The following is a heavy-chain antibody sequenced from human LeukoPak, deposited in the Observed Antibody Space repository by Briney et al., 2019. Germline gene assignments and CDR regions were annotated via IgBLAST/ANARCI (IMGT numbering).Heavy chain of an antibody. D-gene: IGHD1-26*01. Sequence: GGSLRLSCAASGFPFSTYSVNWVRQAPGKGLEWVSSITSSSDSKYYADSIKGRLTISRDNARNSLHLQMNSLRAEDTAVYYCAREIMGGTFDYWGQGALVTVSS. V-gene: IGHV3-21*01. CDR1: GFPFSTYS. J-gene: IGHJ4*02. CDR2: ITSSSDSK. CDR3: AREIMGGTFDY.